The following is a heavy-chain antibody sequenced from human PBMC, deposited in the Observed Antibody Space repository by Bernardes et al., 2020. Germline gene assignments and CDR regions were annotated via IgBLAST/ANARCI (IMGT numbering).Heavy chain of an antibody. Sequence: SETLSLTCTVSGGSISSSSYYWGWIRQPPGKGLEWIGSIYYSGSTYYNPSLKSRVTISVDTSKNQFSLKLSSVTAADTAVYYCASRYSSSWSHYFDYWGQGTLVTVSS. CDR3: ASRYSSSWSHYFDY. V-gene: IGHV4-39*01. CDR2: IYYSGST. D-gene: IGHD6-13*01. CDR1: GGSISSSSYY. J-gene: IGHJ4*02.